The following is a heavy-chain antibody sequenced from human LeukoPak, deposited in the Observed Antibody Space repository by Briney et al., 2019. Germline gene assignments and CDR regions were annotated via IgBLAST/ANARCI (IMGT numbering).Heavy chain of an antibody. J-gene: IGHJ3*02. CDR2: ISSSSSTI. Sequence: GGSLRLSCAASGFTFSSYSMNWVRQAPGKGLEWVSYISSSSSTIYYADSVKGRFTISRDNAKNSLYLQMNSLRAEDTAVYYCAREGYGDYWIDAFDIWGQGTMVTVSS. CDR3: AREGYGDYWIDAFDI. D-gene: IGHD4-17*01. CDR1: GFTFSSYS. V-gene: IGHV3-48*04.